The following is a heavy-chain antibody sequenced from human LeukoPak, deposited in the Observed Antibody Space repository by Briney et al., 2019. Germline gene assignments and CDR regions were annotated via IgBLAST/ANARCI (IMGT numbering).Heavy chain of an antibody. CDR3: ARDGGATGGFDP. J-gene: IGHJ5*02. CDR1: GVSINIYY. CDR2: VYYSGST. V-gene: IGHV4-59*01. D-gene: IGHD3-16*01. Sequence: PSETLSLTCTVSGVSINIYYWSWIRQPPGKGLEWIGYVYYSGSTNYNPSLTSRVTISLDTSKIQFSLKLTSVTAADTAVYYCARDGGATGGFDPWGQGTLVTVSS.